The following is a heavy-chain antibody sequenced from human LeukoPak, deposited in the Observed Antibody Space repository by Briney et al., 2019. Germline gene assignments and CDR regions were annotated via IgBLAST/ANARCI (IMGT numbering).Heavy chain of an antibody. Sequence: PSETLSLTCTVSGGSISSYYWSWIRQPPGKGLEWIGYIYYSGSTNYNPSLKSRVTISVDTSKNQFSLKLSSVTAADTAVYYCAGGDSSGYYYERYWFGPWGQGTLVTVSS. J-gene: IGHJ5*02. V-gene: IGHV4-59*08. CDR3: AGGDSSGYYYERYWFGP. CDR1: GGSISSYY. D-gene: IGHD3-22*01. CDR2: IYYSGST.